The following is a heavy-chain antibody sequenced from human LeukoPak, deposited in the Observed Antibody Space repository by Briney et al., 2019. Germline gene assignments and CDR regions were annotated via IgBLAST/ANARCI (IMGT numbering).Heavy chain of an antibody. V-gene: IGHV3-21*01. CDR2: ISSSSSYI. CDR1: GFTFSSYS. CDR3: ARETAAERSDY. D-gene: IGHD6-25*01. Sequence: PGGSLRLSCAASGFTFSSYSMNWDRQAPGTGLEWVSSISSSSSYIYYADSVKGRFTISRDNAKNSLYLQMNSLRAEDTAVYYCARETAAERSDYWGQGTLVTVSS. J-gene: IGHJ4*02.